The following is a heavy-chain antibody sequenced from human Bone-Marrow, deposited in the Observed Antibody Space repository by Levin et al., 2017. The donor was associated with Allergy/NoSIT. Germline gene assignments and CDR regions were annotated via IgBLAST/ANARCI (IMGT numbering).Heavy chain of an antibody. CDR1: GGSMKTYY. V-gene: IGHV4-59*01. CDR3: ARGTITFGGVIVSGP. CDR2: IYYSGNT. D-gene: IGHD3-16*02. Sequence: MSSETLSLTCTVSGGSMKTYYWTWIRQPPGKGLEWIGYIYYSGNTNYNPSLKSRVTISVDTSKNQFSLELTSVTPADTAVYYCARGTITFGGVIVSGPWGQGTLVTVSS. J-gene: IGHJ5*02.